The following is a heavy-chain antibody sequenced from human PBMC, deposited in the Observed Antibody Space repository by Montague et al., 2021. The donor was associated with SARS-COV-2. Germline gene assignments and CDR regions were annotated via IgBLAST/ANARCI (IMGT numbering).Heavy chain of an antibody. D-gene: IGHD6-13*01. Sequence: SETLSLTCTASGGSISSSSYYWGWIRQPPGKGLEWIGSIYYGGSTYYNPSLKSRVTISVDTSKNQFSLKLSSVTAADTAVYYCARLLSWIAAAGTIHYFDYWGRGTLVTVSS. CDR1: GGSISSSSYY. J-gene: IGHJ4*02. CDR2: IYYGGST. CDR3: ARLLSWIAAAGTIHYFDY. V-gene: IGHV4-39*01.